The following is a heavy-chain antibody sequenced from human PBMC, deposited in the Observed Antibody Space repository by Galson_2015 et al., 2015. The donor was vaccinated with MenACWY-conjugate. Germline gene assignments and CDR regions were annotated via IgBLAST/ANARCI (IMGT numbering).Heavy chain of an antibody. CDR2: INADTGNK. CDR3: ARGELGAPYYYYFYMDV. J-gene: IGHJ6*03. CDR1: GYSFTNYA. Sequence: SVKVSCKASGYSFTNYAIHWVRQAPGQGLEWMGWINADTGNKKYSKKFQGGVAISADTSANTAYVEVRSLTSEDTAVYYCARGELGAPYYYYFYMDVWGKGTLVTVSS. V-gene: IGHV1-3*01. D-gene: IGHD1-7*01.